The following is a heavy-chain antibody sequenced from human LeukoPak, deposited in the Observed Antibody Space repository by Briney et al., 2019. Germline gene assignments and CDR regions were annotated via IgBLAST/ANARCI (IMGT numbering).Heavy chain of an antibody. D-gene: IGHD4-17*01. J-gene: IGHJ6*03. CDR1: GGSISSSNW. V-gene: IGHV4-61*02. CDR2: IYTSGST. CDR3: ARNAGAPAWYGDYYYYYMDV. Sequence: KTSETLSLTCAVSGGSISSSNWWSWVRQPAGKGLEWIGRIYTSGSTNYNPSLKSRVTISVDTSKNQFSLKLSSVTAADTAVYYCARNAGAPAWYGDYYYYYMDVWGKGTTVTISS.